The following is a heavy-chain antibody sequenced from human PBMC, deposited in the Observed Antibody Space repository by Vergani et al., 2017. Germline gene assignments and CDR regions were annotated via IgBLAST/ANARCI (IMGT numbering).Heavy chain of an antibody. CDR2: IYYSGST. Sequence: QVQLQESGPGLVKPSETLSLTCTVSGGSISSYYWSWIRQPPGKGLEWIGYIYYSGSTNYNPSLKSRVTISVDTSKNQFSLKLSSVTAAHTAVYYCARGFYDFWSGYSPYYYYMDVWGKGTTVTVSS. CDR1: GGSISSYY. V-gene: IGHV4-59*01. D-gene: IGHD3-3*01. J-gene: IGHJ6*03. CDR3: ARGFYDFWSGYSPYYYYMDV.